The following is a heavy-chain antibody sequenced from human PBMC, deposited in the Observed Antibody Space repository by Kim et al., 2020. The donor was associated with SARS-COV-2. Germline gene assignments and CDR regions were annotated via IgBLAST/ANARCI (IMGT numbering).Heavy chain of an antibody. CDR1: GFTFTGYA. J-gene: IGHJ4*02. D-gene: IGHD2-2*03. V-gene: IGHV3-23*01. Sequence: GGSLRLSCTTSGFTFTGYAMSWVRQAPGKGLEWVSSIDGSDGTTYYVDSVKGRFTISRDDSKSTLDLWMTSLRADDTAVYYCLKGGWGWIWDHWGQGAHVTVAS. CDR2: IDGSDGTT. CDR3: LKGGWGWIWDH.